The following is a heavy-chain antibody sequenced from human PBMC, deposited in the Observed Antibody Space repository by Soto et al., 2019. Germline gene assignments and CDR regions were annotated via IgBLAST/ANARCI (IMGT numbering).Heavy chain of an antibody. V-gene: IGHV3-7*01. CDR3: ARDGASSIAVAGTVDY. CDR1: GFTFSSYW. D-gene: IGHD6-19*01. CDR2: IKQDGSEK. J-gene: IGHJ4*02. Sequence: GGSLRLSCAASGFTFSSYWMSWVRQAPGKGLEWVANIKQDGSEKYYVDSVKGRFTISRDNAKNSLYLQMNSLGAEDTAVYYCARDGASSIAVAGTVDYWGQGTLVTVSS.